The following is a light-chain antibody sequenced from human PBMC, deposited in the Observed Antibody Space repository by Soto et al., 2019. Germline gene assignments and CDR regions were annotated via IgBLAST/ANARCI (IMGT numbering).Light chain of an antibody. Sequence: EIVLTQSPGTLSLSPGERVTLSCRTSQSVGSTYLAWYQQKPGQAPRLLIYGASSRATGIPDRFSGSGSGTDFPLTISRLEPEDFAVYYCQQFGSSPLYTFGQGTKLEIK. J-gene: IGKJ2*01. V-gene: IGKV3-20*01. CDR2: GAS. CDR1: QSVGSTY. CDR3: QQFGSSPLYT.